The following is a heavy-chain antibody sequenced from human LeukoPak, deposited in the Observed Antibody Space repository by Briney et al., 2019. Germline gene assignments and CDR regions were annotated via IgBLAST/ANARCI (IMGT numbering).Heavy chain of an antibody. CDR1: GFTFSSYA. D-gene: IGHD3-10*01. CDR3: AKSGGLSGSGRLGMDV. CDR2: ISGSGGST. Sequence: GGSLRLSCAASGFTFSSYAMSWVRQAPGKGLEWVSAISGSGGSTYYADSVKGRFTVSRDNSINTLYLQMSSLRAEDAAVYYCAKSGGLSGSGRLGMDVWGQGTTVTVSS. J-gene: IGHJ6*02. V-gene: IGHV3-23*01.